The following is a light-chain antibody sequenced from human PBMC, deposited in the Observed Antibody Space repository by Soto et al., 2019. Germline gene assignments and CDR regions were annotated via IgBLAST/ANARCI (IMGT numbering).Light chain of an antibody. V-gene: IGKV2-28*01. J-gene: IGKJ1*01. Sequence: DIVMTQSPLSLPVTPGEPASISCRSSQSLLHSNGYNYLDWYLQKPGQSPQLLIYLGSNRSSGVPDRFSGSGSGTDFTLTISSLQAEDVAVYYCQQYYNIPWTFGQGTKVEIK. CDR1: QSLLHSNGYNY. CDR2: LGS. CDR3: QQYYNIPWT.